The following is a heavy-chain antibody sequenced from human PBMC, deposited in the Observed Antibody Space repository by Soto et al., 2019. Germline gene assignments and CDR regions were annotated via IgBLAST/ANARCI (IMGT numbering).Heavy chain of an antibody. Sequence: QVQLVQSGAEVKKPRASVKVSCKASGYTFTSYGISWVRQAPGQGLEWMGWISAYNGNTNYAQKLQGRVTMTTDTSTSTADMELRSLSSDDTAVYDCARDPEWLPMGGFDYWGQGTLVTVSS. CDR1: GYTFTSYG. V-gene: IGHV1-18*01. D-gene: IGHD6-19*01. CDR2: ISAYNGNT. J-gene: IGHJ4*02. CDR3: ARDPEWLPMGGFDY.